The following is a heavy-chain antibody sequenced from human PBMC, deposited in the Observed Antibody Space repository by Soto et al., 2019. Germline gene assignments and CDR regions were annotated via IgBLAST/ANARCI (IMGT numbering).Heavy chain of an antibody. D-gene: IGHD6-19*01. CDR2: ISYDGSNK. Sequence: GGSLRLSCAASGFTFSSYGMHWVRQAPGKGLEWVAVISYDGSNKYYADSVRGRFTISRDNSKNTLYLQMNSLRAEDTAVYYCAKGHSSGWYYFDYWGQGTLVTVSS. CDR1: GFTFSSYG. CDR3: AKGHSSGWYYFDY. J-gene: IGHJ4*02. V-gene: IGHV3-30*18.